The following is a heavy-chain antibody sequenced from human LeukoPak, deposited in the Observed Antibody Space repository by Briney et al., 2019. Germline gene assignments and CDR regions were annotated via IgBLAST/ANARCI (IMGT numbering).Heavy chain of an antibody. CDR2: MNPNSGNT. J-gene: IGHJ4*02. CDR3: AREGNSGSYYFDY. Sequence: ASVTVSCTASGYTFTSYDINWVRQATGQGLEWMGWMNPNSGNTGYAQKFQGRVTITRNTSISTAYMELSSLRSEDTAVYYCAREGNSGSYYFDYWGQGTLVTVSS. CDR1: GYTFTSYD. V-gene: IGHV1-8*03. D-gene: IGHD4-23*01.